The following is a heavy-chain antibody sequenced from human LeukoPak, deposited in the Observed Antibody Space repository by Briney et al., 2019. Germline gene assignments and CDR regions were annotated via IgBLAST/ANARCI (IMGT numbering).Heavy chain of an antibody. CDR3: ARDGLYCTNGVCSSDI. Sequence: ASVKVSCKGSGYKFISYALNWVRQAPGQGLEWMGKINPSSGGTGYAQKFQGRVTMTRDTSTSTVYMELTSLRSEDTAVYYCARDGLYCTNGVCSSDIWGQGTLVTVSS. V-gene: IGHV1-46*01. J-gene: IGHJ3*02. D-gene: IGHD2-8*01. CDR1: GYKFISYA. CDR2: INPSSGGT.